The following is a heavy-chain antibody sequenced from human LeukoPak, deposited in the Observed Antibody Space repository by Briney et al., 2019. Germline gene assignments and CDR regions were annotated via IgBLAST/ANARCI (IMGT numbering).Heavy chain of an antibody. CDR2: IYNGVNT. CDR1: GASVSSASY. CDR3: ARSRAFNSGAFDP. V-gene: IGHV4-61*01. D-gene: IGHD1-26*01. J-gene: IGHJ5*02. Sequence: PSETLSLTCTVSGASVSSASYWSWIRQPPGKGVEWIAHIYNGVNTNYNPSLKSRVTILVDTSKNQFSLRLNSVTAADTAVYYCARSRAFNSGAFDPWSQGSLVTVSS.